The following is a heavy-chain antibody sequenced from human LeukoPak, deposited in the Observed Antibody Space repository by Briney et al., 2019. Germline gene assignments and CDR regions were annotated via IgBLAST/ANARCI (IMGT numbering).Heavy chain of an antibody. CDR2: INPNSGGT. J-gene: IGHJ4*02. D-gene: IGHD6-6*01. Sequence: ASVKVSCXASGYTFTGYYMHWVRQALGQGLEWMGWINPNSGGTNYAQKFQGRVTMTRDTSISTAYMELSRLRSEDTAVYYCARGSSGVVIDYWGQGTLVTVSS. CDR1: GYTFTGYY. V-gene: IGHV1-2*02. CDR3: ARGSSGVVIDY.